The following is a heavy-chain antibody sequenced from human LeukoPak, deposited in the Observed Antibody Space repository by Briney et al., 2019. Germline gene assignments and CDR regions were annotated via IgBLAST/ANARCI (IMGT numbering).Heavy chain of an antibody. Sequence: PVKVSCKASGGTSSSYAISWVRQAPGQGLEWMGGIIPIFGTANYAQKFQGRVTITTDESTSTAYMELSSLRSEDTAVYYCARVYDSSGYVFDYWGQGTLVTVSS. CDR2: IIPIFGTA. CDR1: GGTSSSYA. D-gene: IGHD3-22*01. CDR3: ARVYDSSGYVFDY. V-gene: IGHV1-69*05. J-gene: IGHJ4*02.